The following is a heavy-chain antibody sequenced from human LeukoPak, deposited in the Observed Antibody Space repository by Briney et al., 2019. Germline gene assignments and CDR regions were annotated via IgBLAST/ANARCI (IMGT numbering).Heavy chain of an antibody. Sequence: GGSLRLSCAASGFTFSSYAMSWVRQAPGKGLEWVSAISGSGGSTYYADSVKGRFTISRDNSKNTLYLQMNSLRAEDTAVYYCAKDRDITMIVVVTLFDYWGQGTLVTVSS. J-gene: IGHJ4*02. CDR3: AKDRDITMIVVVTLFDY. D-gene: IGHD3-22*01. CDR2: ISGSGGST. CDR1: GFTFSSYA. V-gene: IGHV3-23*01.